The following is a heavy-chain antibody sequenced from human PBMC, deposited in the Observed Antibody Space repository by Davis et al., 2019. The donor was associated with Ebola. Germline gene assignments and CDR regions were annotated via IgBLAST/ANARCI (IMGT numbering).Heavy chain of an antibody. CDR3: ARGIGED. Sequence: DSVKGRFTISRDNAKNTLYLQMNSLRAEDTAVYYCARGIGEDWGQGTLVTVSS. D-gene: IGHD2-21*01. J-gene: IGHJ4*02. V-gene: IGHV3-74*01.